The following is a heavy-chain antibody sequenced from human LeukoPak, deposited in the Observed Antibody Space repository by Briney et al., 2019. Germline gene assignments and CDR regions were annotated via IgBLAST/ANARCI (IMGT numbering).Heavy chain of an antibody. D-gene: IGHD3-10*01. CDR1: GFTFSSYG. CDR3: ATHPGDFDY. Sequence: GGSLRLSCAASGFTFSSYGMHWVRQAPGKGLEWVAVISYDGSNKYYADSVKGRFTISRDNSKNTLYLQMNSLRAEDTAVYYCATHPGDFDYWAREPWSPSPQ. J-gene: IGHJ4*02. CDR2: ISYDGSNK. V-gene: IGHV3-30*03.